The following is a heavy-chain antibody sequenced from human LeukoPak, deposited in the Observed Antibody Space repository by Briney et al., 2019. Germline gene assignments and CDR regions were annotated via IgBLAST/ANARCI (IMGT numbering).Heavy chain of an antibody. CDR1: GGSISSYY. D-gene: IGHD2-15*01. Sequence: ETLSLTCTVSGGSISSYYWSWVRQAPGKGLEWVSTISGSGGATYYANSVKGRLTISRDNSNNTLYLQMNSLRAEDTAVYYCAKPHTPHCSGGTCYLFDYWGQGTLVTVSS. CDR2: ISGSGGAT. V-gene: IGHV3-23*01. J-gene: IGHJ4*02. CDR3: AKPHTPHCSGGTCYLFDY.